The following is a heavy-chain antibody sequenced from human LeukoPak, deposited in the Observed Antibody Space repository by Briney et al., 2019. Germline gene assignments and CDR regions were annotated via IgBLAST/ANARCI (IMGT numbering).Heavy chain of an antibody. J-gene: IGHJ4*02. CDR1: GFTFSSYA. CDR2: ISGSGGST. Sequence: TGGSLRLSCAASGFTFSSYAMSWVRQAPGMGLEWVSAISGSGGSTYYADSVKGRFTISRDNSKNTLYLQMNSLRAEDTAVYYCAKDGYDSSGYYTTPFDYWGQGTLVTVSS. D-gene: IGHD3-22*01. CDR3: AKDGYDSSGYYTTPFDY. V-gene: IGHV3-23*01.